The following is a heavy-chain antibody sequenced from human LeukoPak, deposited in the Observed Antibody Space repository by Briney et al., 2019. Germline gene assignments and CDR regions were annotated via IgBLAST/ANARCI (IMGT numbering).Heavy chain of an antibody. CDR2: ISRDGRLQ. V-gene: IGHV3-30*03. CDR3: ASTPVAWTTRFDF. D-gene: IGHD6-19*01. Sequence: QPGGSLRLSCAASGFSFSDYSMHWVRQAPGKGLEWVAVISRDGRLQFYTDSVKGRFTISRDNSRNTIYLETNSLRTEDSALYYCASTPVAWTTRFDFRGQGTLVTVSS. CDR1: GFSFSDYS. J-gene: IGHJ4*02.